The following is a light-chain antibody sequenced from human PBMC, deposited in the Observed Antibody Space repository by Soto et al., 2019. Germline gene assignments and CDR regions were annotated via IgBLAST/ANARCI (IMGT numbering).Light chain of an antibody. CDR3: QPYNIWPWT. CDR2: GAS. CDR1: QSVSSN. Sequence: EIVMTQSPATLSVSPGERATLSCRASQSVSSNLAWYQQKPGQAPRLLIYGASTRATGIPARFSGSGSGTEFTLTISSLQSEDFAVYSCQPYNIWPWTFVQ. J-gene: IGKJ1*01. V-gene: IGKV3-15*01.